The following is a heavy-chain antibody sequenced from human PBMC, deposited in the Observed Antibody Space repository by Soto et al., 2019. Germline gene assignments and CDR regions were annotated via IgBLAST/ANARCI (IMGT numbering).Heavy chain of an antibody. D-gene: IGHD6-13*01. Sequence: EVQLLESGGGLVQPGGSLRISCLASGFTFSSYPMTWVRQAPGKGLEWVSTISGSGGSTHYADSVKGRFTISRDNSKNTLYLQMNSLIAEDSAVYYCAKDALQSSTWAYSFDYWGQGTLVTVSS. CDR1: GFTFSSYP. CDR3: AKDALQSSTWAYSFDY. J-gene: IGHJ4*02. V-gene: IGHV3-23*01. CDR2: ISGSGGST.